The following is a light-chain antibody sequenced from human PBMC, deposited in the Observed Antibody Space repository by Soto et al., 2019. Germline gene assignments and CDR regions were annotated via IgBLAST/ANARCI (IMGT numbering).Light chain of an antibody. CDR1: SPVTSNY. J-gene: IGKJ1*01. Sequence: ETLLTQSPGTLSLSPGERASLSCRASSPVTSNYLAWYQQKPGQAPRLLFFGASIRATGLPDRFSGGGSGTDFTLTISRLEPEDFAVYYCQQYNKWPQWTFGQGTKVDIK. V-gene: IGKV3-20*01. CDR2: GAS. CDR3: QQYNKWPQWT.